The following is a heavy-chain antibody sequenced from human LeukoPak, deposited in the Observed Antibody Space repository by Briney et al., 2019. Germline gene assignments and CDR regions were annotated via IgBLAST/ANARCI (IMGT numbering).Heavy chain of an antibody. CDR2: INHSGST. Sequence: SETLSLTCAVYGGPFSGYYWSWIRQPPGKGLEWIGEINHSGSTNYNPSLKSRVTISVDTSKNQFSLKLSSVTAADTAVYYCARGRDYDILTGRHYYGMDVWGKGTTVTVSS. CDR1: GGPFSGYY. V-gene: IGHV4-34*01. CDR3: ARGRDYDILTGRHYYGMDV. D-gene: IGHD3-9*01. J-gene: IGHJ6*04.